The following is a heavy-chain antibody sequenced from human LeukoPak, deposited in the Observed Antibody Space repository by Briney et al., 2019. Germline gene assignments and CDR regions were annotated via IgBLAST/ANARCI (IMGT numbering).Heavy chain of an antibody. CDR3: ARDRRGTDYYYYMDV. CDR2: FYTSGSI. CDR1: GGSISSYH. V-gene: IGHV4-4*07. Sequence: PSETLSLTCTVSGGSISSYHWSWIRQAAGKGLEWIGRFYTSGSINYNPSLKSRVTMSVDTSKTQFSLKLSSVTAADTAVYYCARDRRGTDYYYYMDVWGKGTTVTVSS. D-gene: IGHD3-16*01. J-gene: IGHJ6*03.